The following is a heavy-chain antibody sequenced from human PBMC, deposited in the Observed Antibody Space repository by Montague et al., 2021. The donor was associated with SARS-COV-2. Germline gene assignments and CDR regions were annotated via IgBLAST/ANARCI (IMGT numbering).Heavy chain of an antibody. CDR2: TYYRSKRYN. J-gene: IGHJ6*03. V-gene: IGHV6-1*01. Sequence: CAISGDSVSSNSAAWNWIRQSPSRGLEWLGRTYYRSKRYNDYAVSVKSRITINPDTSKNQFSLQLNSVTPEDTTVYYCARDLLTGYLPYYYYMDVWGKGTMVTVSS. CDR1: GDSVSSNSAA. CDR3: ARDLLTGYLPYYYYMDV. D-gene: IGHD3-9*01.